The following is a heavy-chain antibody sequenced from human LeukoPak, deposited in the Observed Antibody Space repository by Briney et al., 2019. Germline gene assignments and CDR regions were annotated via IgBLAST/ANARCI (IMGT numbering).Heavy chain of an antibody. Sequence: SGPTLVEPTQTLTLTCTFSGFSLSTSGVGVGWIRQPPGKALQWLALLYWDDDKRYSPSLKSRLTITKDTSKDQVVLTMTDMDPVDTATYYWAQSSCGWYRMDVWGKGITVTVSS. CDR1: GFSLSTSGVG. J-gene: IGHJ6*04. V-gene: IGHV2-5*02. CDR2: LYWDDDK. D-gene: IGHD6-19*01. CDR3: AQSSCGWYRMDV.